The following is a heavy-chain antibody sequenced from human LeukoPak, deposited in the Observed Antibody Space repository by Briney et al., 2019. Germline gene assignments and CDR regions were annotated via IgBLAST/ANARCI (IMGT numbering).Heavy chain of an antibody. CDR3: ARGSTSGWSY. Sequence: PGGSLRLSCAASGFTFSSYSMNWVRQAPGKGLEWVSHISSTGTNIYYADSVQGRFTISRDNAKNSLYLQMNSLRDEDTAVYYCARGSTSGWSYWGQGTLVTVSS. J-gene: IGHJ4*02. V-gene: IGHV3-48*02. D-gene: IGHD6-19*01. CDR1: GFTFSSYS. CDR2: ISSTGTNI.